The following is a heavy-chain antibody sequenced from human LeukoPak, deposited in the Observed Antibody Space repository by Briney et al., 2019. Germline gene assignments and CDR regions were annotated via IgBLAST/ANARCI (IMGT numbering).Heavy chain of an antibody. CDR1: GFTFSSCA. CDR3: ARSLPGYYGMDV. V-gene: IGHV3-30-3*01. J-gene: IGHJ6*02. Sequence: GGTLSLSCAASGFTFSSCALRGFRRAPRKGLEWGAVISYDGSNKYYADSVKGRFTISRDNSKNTLYLQMNSVRAEDTAVYYCARSLPGYYGMDVWGQGTTVTVSS. CDR2: ISYDGSNK.